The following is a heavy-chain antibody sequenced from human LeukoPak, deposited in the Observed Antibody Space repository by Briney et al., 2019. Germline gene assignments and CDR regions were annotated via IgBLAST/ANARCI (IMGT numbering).Heavy chain of an antibody. CDR3: ARDPRYNYDYGSPDF. D-gene: IGHD5-18*01. V-gene: IGHV3-48*01. CDR1: GFTFRDYS. Sequence: GGSLTLSCAASGFTFRDYSMNWVRQPPGKGLEWVAYISSTSATIYYAQSVKGRFTISRDNAKYSVHLQMNSLRVEDTAIYYCARDPRYNYDYGSPDFWGQGTLVTVSS. CDR2: ISSTSATI. J-gene: IGHJ4*02.